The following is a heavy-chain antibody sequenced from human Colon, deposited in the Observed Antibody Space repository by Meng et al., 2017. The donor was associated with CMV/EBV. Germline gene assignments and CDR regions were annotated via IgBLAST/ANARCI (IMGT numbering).Heavy chain of an antibody. V-gene: IGHV1-2*02. J-gene: IGHJ4*02. D-gene: IGHD2-2*01. CDR3: ARVEDELLSVDY. CDR1: GNTFTSYY. Sequence: ASVKVSCKASGNTFTSYYMHWVRQAPGQGLEWMGWINPNSGDTNYAQKVQGRVTMTRDTSISTAYMELSRLRSDDTAVYYCARVEDELLSVDYWGQGTLVTVSS. CDR2: INPNSGDT.